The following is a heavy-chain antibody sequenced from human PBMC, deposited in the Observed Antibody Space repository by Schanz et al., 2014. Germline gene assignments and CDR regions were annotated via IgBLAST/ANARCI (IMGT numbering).Heavy chain of an antibody. CDR2: INAANGNT. D-gene: IGHD3-10*01. J-gene: IGHJ4*02. CDR3: ARGRGFYDY. V-gene: IGHV1-3*01. CDR1: GYSFISHA. Sequence: QVQLVQSGAEVKKPGASVKVSCKASGYSFISHAIHWVRQAPGQRLEWMGWINAANGNTRYSQKFQGRVTITADKSTSTASMELSSLRSEDTAVHYCARGRGFYDYWGQGTLVTVSS.